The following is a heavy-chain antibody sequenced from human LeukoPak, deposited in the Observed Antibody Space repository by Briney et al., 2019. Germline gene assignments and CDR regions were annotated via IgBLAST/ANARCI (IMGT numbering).Heavy chain of an antibody. CDR2: INHRGST. Sequence: PSETLSLTCAVYGGSFSGYYWNWIRQPPGKGLEWIGEINHRGSTNYNPSLKSRVTISVDTSKNQFSLKLSSVTAADTAVYYCARNRDEKAGIAAFYYYYYMDVWGKGTTVTVSS. V-gene: IGHV4-34*01. CDR1: GGSFSGYY. J-gene: IGHJ6*03. CDR3: ARNRDEKAGIAAFYYYYYMDV. D-gene: IGHD6-13*01.